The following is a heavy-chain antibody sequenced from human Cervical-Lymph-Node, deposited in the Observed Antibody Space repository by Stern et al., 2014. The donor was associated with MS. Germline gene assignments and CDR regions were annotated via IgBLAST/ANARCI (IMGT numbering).Heavy chain of an antibody. V-gene: IGHV1-69*17. CDR1: GDTFSTYA. CDR3: ARTYYYGSGTYNYDYYHMDV. CDR2: IIPIFGIA. D-gene: IGHD3-10*01. Sequence: VQLVESGAEVKQPGSSVKVSCKTSGDTFSTYAISWVRQAPGQGLEWMGGIIPIFGIANYAQKFQGRVTITADRSTRTAYMELSSLRSEDTAVYYCARTYYYGSGTYNYDYYHMDVWGQGTTVTVSS. J-gene: IGHJ6*02.